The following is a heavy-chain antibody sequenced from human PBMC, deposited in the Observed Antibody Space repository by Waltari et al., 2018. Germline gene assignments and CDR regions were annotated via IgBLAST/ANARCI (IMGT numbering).Heavy chain of an antibody. CDR2: ISYDGSNK. J-gene: IGHJ3*02. Sequence: QVQLVESGGGVVQPGRSLRLSCAASGFTFSSYAMHWVRQAPGKGLEWVAVISYDGSNKYYADSVKGRFTISRDNSKNTLYLQMNSLRAEDTAVYYCAGWRGAFDIWGQGTMVTVSS. D-gene: IGHD6-19*01. CDR3: AGWRGAFDI. V-gene: IGHV3-30-3*01. CDR1: GFTFSSYA.